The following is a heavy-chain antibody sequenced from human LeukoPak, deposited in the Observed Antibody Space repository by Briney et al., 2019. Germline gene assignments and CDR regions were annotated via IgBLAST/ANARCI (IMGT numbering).Heavy chain of an antibody. V-gene: IGHV3-30*18. CDR2: ISYDGSNK. D-gene: IGHD3-22*01. J-gene: IGHJ4*02. CDR3: AKEDYYDSSGVDY. Sequence: GRSLRLSCAASGFTFSSYGMHWVRQAPGKGLEWVAVISYDGSNKYYADSVKGRFTISRDNSKNTLYLQMNSLRAEDTAVYYCAKEDYYDSSGVDYWGQGTLVTVSS. CDR1: GFTFSSYG.